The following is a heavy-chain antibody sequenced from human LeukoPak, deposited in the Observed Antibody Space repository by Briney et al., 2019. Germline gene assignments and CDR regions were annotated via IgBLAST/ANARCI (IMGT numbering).Heavy chain of an antibody. D-gene: IGHD3-10*01. CDR2: INPNSGGT. J-gene: IGHJ4*02. V-gene: IGHV1-2*02. Sequence: ASVKVSCKASGYTFTGYYMHWVRQAPGQGLEWMGWINPNSGGTNYAQKFQGRVTMPRDTSISTVYMELSRLRSDDTAVYYCARGTLWFGESYFDYWGQGTLVTVSS. CDR3: ARGTLWFGESYFDY. CDR1: GYTFTGYY.